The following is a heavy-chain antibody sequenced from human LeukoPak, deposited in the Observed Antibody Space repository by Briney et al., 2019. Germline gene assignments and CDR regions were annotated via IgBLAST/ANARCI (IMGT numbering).Heavy chain of an antibody. V-gene: IGHV4-34*01. CDR2: INHSGST. J-gene: IGHJ4*02. CDR3: ARGLATFWSGYYIFRY. D-gene: IGHD3-3*01. CDR1: GGSFSGYY. Sequence: PSETLSLTCAVYGGSFSGYYWSWIRQPPGKGLEWIGEINHSGSTNYNPSLKSRVTISVDTSKNQFSLKQSSVTAADTAVYYCARGLATFWSGYYIFRYWGQGTLVTVSS.